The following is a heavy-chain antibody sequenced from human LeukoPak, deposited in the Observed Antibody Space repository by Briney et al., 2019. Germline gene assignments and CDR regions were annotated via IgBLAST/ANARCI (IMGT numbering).Heavy chain of an antibody. V-gene: IGHV4-38-2*02. CDR3: ARYNYDFWSGYSKWFDP. J-gene: IGHJ5*02. CDR2: IYHSGST. CDR1: GYSISSGYY. Sequence: SETLSLTCTVSGYSISSGYYWGWIRQPPGKGLEWIGSIYHSGSTYYNPSLKSRVTISVDTSKNQFSLKLSSVTAADTAVYYCARYNYDFWSGYSKWFDPWGQGTLVTVSS. D-gene: IGHD3-3*01.